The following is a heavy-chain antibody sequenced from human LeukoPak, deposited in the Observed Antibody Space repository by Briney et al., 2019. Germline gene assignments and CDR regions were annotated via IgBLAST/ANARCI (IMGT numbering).Heavy chain of an antibody. CDR2: IYHSGST. CDR1: GYSISSGYY. J-gene: IGHJ6*03. CDR3: ARTRDYYMDV. Sequence: SETLSLTCTVSGYSISSGYYWGWIRQAPGKGLEWIGSIYHSGSTYYNPSLKSRVTISVDTSKNQFSLKLSSVTAADTAVYYCARTRDYYMDVWGKGTTVTVSS. V-gene: IGHV4-38-2*02.